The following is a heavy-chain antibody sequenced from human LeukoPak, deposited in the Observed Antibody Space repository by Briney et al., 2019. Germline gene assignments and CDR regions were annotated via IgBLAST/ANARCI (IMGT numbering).Heavy chain of an antibody. D-gene: IGHD2-15*01. CDR2: ITHRAST. CDR1: GDSFSSYY. Sequence: SETLSLTCAVYGDSFSSYYWSWIRQPPGKGLEWIGEITHRASTNYNPSLRTRFTISVDTSKKQFSLNLSSVTPADTAVYYCARRRLGRPDYGGQGTLVTASS. V-gene: IGHV4-34*01. J-gene: IGHJ4*02. CDR3: ARRRLGRPDY.